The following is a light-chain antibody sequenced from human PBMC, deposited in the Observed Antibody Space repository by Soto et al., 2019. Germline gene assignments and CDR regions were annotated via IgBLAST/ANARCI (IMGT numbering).Light chain of an antibody. J-gene: IGLJ1*01. V-gene: IGLV2-8*01. CDR3: RSYAGDNNQEV. Sequence: QSALTQPPSASGSPGQSVTISCTGTSSDVGGYNYVSWYQQHPGKAPKLIIFEVSKRPSGVPDRFSGSKSGNTASLTVSGLQAEDEADYYCRSYAGDNNQEVFGTGTKLTVL. CDR2: EVS. CDR1: SSDVGGYNY.